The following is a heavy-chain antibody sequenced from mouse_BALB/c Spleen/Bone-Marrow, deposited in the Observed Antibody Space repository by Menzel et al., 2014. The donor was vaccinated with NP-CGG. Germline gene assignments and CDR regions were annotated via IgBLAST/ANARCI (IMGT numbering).Heavy chain of an antibody. V-gene: IGHV1-9*01. J-gene: IGHJ4*01. D-gene: IGHD5-1*01. Sequence: QVQLQQSGAELMKSGASVMISCKVTGYTFSSSWIEWVNQRPGHGLEWIGEILPGSGSINYNEKFKGKVTFTAYTSSNTAYMQLSSLTSEDSAVYYCARTYHLSYTMDYWGQGTSVTVSS. CDR2: ILPGSGSI. CDR1: GYTFSSSW. CDR3: ARTYHLSYTMDY.